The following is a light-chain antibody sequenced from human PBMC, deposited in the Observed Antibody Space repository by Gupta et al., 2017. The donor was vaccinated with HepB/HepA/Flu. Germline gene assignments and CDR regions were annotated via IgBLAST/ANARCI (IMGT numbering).Light chain of an antibody. J-gene: IGLJ3*02. CDR1: SSDVGDYDS. V-gene: IGLV2-14*01. Sequence: HSALTQPASVSGSPGHSITISCPGTSSDVGDYDSVSWYRQHPGKAPKLMIYDVSNRPSGVSNRFSGSKSGNTASLTISGLQAEDEGDYYCASYTSSYTALFGGGTTLTVL. CDR3: ASYTSSYTAL. CDR2: DVS.